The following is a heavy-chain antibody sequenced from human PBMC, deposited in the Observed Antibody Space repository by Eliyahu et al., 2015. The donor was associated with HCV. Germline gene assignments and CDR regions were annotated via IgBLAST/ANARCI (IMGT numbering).Heavy chain of an antibody. D-gene: IGHD6-19*01. CDR1: GGSIXSSNW. V-gene: IGHV4-4*02. J-gene: IGHJ5*02. CDR3: ARDSSGWYPTTNNWFDP. Sequence: QVQLQESGPGLVKPSGTLSLTCAVSGGSIXSSNWWSWVRQPPGKGLEWIGEIYHSGSTNYNPSLKSRVTISVDKSKNQFSLKLSSVTAADTAVYYCARDSSGWYPTTNNWFDPWGQGTLVTVSS. CDR2: IYHSGST.